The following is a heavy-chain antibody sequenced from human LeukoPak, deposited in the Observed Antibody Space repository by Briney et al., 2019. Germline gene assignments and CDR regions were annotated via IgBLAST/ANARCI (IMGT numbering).Heavy chain of an antibody. CDR1: GDSISTSNSY. J-gene: IGHJ5*02. V-gene: IGHV4-39*01. D-gene: IGHD6-13*01. CDR3: ARHPRGIAAAGTRAPFSRGLDGTGGYNWFDP. Sequence: SETLSLTCTVSGDSISTSNSYWGWIRQPPGKGLEWIGSGYYSGKTYYNAPLKGGVTISVDTSKNQFSMELSSVTAADTAVYYCARHPRGIAAAGTRAPFSRGLDGTGGYNWFDPWGQGTLVTVSS. CDR2: GYYSGKT.